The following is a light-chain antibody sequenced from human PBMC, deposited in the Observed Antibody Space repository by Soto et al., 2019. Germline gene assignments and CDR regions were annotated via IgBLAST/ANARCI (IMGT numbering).Light chain of an antibody. Sequence: DIQMTQSPSSLSASVADRVTITCRASQGNSNYLAWYQQKPGKVPKLLIYAASTLQSGVPSRFSGTGSGTDFTLTISSLQPEDVASYYCPMYNRARLTFGGGTKVQIK. CDR1: QGNSNY. CDR3: PMYNRARLT. CDR2: AAS. V-gene: IGKV1-27*01. J-gene: IGKJ4*01.